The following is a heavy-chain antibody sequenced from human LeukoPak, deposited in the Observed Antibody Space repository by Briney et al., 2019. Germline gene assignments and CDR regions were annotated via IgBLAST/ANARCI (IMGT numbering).Heavy chain of an antibody. V-gene: IGHV3-23*01. CDR2: ISGSGGGT. J-gene: IGHJ4*02. CDR1: GFTFSSYA. CDR3: AKDSSSWYAYFDY. Sequence: PGRSLRLSCAASGFTFSSYAMSWVRQAPGKELEWVSSISGSGGGTYYADSVKGRFTISRDNSKNTLYLQMNSLRAEDTAVYYCAKDSSSWYAYFDYWGQGTLVTVSS. D-gene: IGHD6-19*01.